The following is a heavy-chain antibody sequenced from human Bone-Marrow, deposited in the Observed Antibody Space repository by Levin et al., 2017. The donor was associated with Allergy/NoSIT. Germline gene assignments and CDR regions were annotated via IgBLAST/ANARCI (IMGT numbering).Heavy chain of an antibody. V-gene: IGHV1-18*01. CDR3: ARGHFHYYYYGMDV. J-gene: IGHJ6*02. CDR2: VSAYSGNT. Sequence: ASVKVSCKASGYTFTTYGLTWVRQAPGQGLEWMGWVSAYSGNTNYALNLQDRVTMTTDTATNTAYMELTSLRSDDTAIYYCARGHFHYYYYGMDVWGQGTTVVVSS. CDR1: GYTFTTYG.